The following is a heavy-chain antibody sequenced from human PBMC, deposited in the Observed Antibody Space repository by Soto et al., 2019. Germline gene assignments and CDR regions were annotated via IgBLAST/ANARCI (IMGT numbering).Heavy chain of an antibody. V-gene: IGHV1-69*13. J-gene: IGHJ4*02. D-gene: IGHD3-3*01. CDR1: GGTFSSYA. CDR3: ARAPPLRFLEWPHYFDY. Sequence: GASVKVSCKAYGGTFSSYAISWVRQAPGQGLEWMGGIIPVFGTANYAQKFQGRVTITADESTSTAYMELSSLRSEDTAVYYCARAPPLRFLEWPHYFDYWGQGTLVTVSS. CDR2: IIPVFGTA.